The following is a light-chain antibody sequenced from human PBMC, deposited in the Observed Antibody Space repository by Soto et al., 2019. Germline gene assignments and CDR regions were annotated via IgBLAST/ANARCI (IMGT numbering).Light chain of an antibody. CDR1: QSIGSSY. CDR3: QQYSSSPIT. J-gene: IGKJ5*01. CDR2: GAS. V-gene: IGKV3-20*01. Sequence: ELVLTQSPGSLSLSPVERATLSCKTSQSIGSSYLAWYQQKPGQAPRLLIYGASSRATGIPDRFSGGGSGTDFSLTISRLDPEDFAVYYCQQYSSSPITFGQGTRLEIK.